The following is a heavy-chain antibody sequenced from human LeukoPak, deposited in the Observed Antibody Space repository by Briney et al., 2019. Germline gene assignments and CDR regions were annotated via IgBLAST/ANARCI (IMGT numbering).Heavy chain of an antibody. D-gene: IGHD3-10*01. CDR3: ARGARPSMVRGVIYDY. CDR2: ITTTGDTT. V-gene: IGHV3-11*01. CDR1: GFTFSNHV. J-gene: IGHJ4*02. Sequence: GGSLRLSCTASGFTFSNHVMTWVRQAPGKGLQWISLITTTGDTTYYADSVKGRFTISRDNAKNSLYLQMNSLRAEDTAVYYCARGARPSMVRGVIYDYWGQGTLVTVSS.